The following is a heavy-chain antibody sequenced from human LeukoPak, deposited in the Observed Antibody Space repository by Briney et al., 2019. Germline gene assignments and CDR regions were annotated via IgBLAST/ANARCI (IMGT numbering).Heavy chain of an antibody. J-gene: IGHJ6*03. CDR1: GGTFSSYA. V-gene: IGHV1-69*01. CDR3: ARGVGDYYYMDV. D-gene: IGHD1-26*01. Sequence: SVKVSCKASGGTFSSYAISWVRQAPGQGLEWMGGIIPIFGTANYAQKLQGRVTITADESTSTAYMELSSLRSKDTAVYYCARGVGDYYYMDVWGKGTTVTVSS. CDR2: IIPIFGTA.